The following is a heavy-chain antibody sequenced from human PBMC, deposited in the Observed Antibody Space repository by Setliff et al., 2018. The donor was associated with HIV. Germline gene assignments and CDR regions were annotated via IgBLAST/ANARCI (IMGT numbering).Heavy chain of an antibody. J-gene: IGHJ4*02. CDR3: ARVGYYDSSFAY. CDR2: INHSGST. Sequence: PSESRSLTCDVYGGSCSGYYWSWIRQPPGKGLEWIGKINHSGSTNYNPSLKSRVTISVDTSKNQFSLKLSSVTAAYTAVYYCARVGYYDSSFAYWGQGTLVTVSS. D-gene: IGHD3-22*01. V-gene: IGHV4-34*01. CDR1: GGSCSGYY.